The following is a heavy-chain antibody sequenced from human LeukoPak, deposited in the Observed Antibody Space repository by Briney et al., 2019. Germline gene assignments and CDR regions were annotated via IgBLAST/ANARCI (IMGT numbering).Heavy chain of an antibody. CDR2: ISGSGGST. CDR1: GFTFSSYA. Sequence: PGGSPRLSCAASGFTFSSYAMSWVRQAPGKGLEWVSAISGSGGSTYYADSVKGRFTISRDNSKNTLYLQMNSLRAEDTAVYYCANPYRGGDCYDFDYWGQGTLVTVSS. D-gene: IGHD2-21*02. V-gene: IGHV3-23*01. CDR3: ANPYRGGDCYDFDY. J-gene: IGHJ4*02.